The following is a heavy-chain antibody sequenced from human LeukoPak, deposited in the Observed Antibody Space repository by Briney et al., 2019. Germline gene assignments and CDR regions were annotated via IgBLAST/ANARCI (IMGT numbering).Heavy chain of an antibody. CDR2: CDPEDGEP. CDR3: ATHTVTTIGDYYYYYYMDV. D-gene: IGHD4-11*01. J-gene: IGHJ6*03. V-gene: IGHV1-24*01. Sequence: ASETVSLNGSVYSGTVICMHWVWHGPGQGLGWVGGCDPEDGEPIYAQKFQGRVTMTEDTSTDTAYMELSSLRSEDTAVYYCATHTVTTIGDYYYYYYMDVWGKGTTVTVSS. CDR1: VYSGTVIC.